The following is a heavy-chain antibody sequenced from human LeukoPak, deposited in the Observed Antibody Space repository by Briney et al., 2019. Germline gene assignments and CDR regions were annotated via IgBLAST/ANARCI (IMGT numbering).Heavy chain of an antibody. CDR3: ASGITGTTP. CDR2: ISSSSSYI. CDR1: GFTFSSYE. D-gene: IGHD1-14*01. Sequence: GGSLRLSCAASGFTFSSYEMNWVRQAPGKGLEWVSSISSSSSYIYYADSVKGRFTISRDNAKNSLYLQMNSLRAEDTAVYYCASGITGTTPWGQGTLVTVSS. J-gene: IGHJ4*02. V-gene: IGHV3-21*01.